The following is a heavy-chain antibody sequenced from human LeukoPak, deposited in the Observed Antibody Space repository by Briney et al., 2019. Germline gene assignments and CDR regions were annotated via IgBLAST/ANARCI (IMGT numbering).Heavy chain of an antibody. D-gene: IGHD2-15*01. V-gene: IGHV3-23*01. J-gene: IGHJ6*04. CDR3: AKSPGRSNVVVVTAG. CDR1: GFTFSSYA. CDR2: ISGSGGST. Sequence: GGSLRLSCAASGFTFSSYAITWARQPPGKGRGWVSGISGSGGSTYYADCVKGRFTIPRANSKHTLYLQMNNLTAEDRAVDYCAKSPGRSNVVVVTAGWGEGNTVTVSS.